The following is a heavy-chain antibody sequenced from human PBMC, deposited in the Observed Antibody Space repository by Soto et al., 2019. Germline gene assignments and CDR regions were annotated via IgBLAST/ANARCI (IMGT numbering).Heavy chain of an antibody. V-gene: IGHV4-39*01. CDR2: IHGSGST. CDR1: GDSISSSSYY. CDR3: ARGRSGTTSFGYCYMDV. J-gene: IGHJ6*03. Sequence: PSETLSLTCSVSGDSISSSSYYWGWIRQSPGEGLEWIGNIHGSGSTHYNPSLNSRVTISVDTSKNQFSLRLSSVTAADTAAYYCARGRSGTTSFGYCYMDVWGKGTTVTVSS. D-gene: IGHD4-17*01.